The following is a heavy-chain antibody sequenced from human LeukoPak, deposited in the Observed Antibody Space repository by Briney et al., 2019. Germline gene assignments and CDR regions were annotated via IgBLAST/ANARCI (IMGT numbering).Heavy chain of an antibody. CDR2: ISSSGSTI. J-gene: IGHJ3*02. CDR1: GFTFSDYY. Sequence: GGSLRLSCAASGFTFSDYYMSWIRQAPGKGLEWVSYISSSGSTIYYADSVKGRFTISRDNAKNSLYPQMNSLRAEDTAVYYCARTNAGQHFDWLFHPPDAFDIWGQGTMVTVSS. CDR3: ARTNAGQHFDWLFHPPDAFDI. D-gene: IGHD3-9*01. V-gene: IGHV3-11*04.